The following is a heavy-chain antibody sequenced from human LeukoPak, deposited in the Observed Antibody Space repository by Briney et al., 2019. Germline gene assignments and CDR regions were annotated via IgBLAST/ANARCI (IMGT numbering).Heavy chain of an antibody. Sequence: APVKVSCKASGYTFTSYDVNWVRQATGQGLEWMGWMNPNSGNTAYAQSFQGRVTMTRNTSISTAYMELSSLESDDTAVYYCAREWGYYDSTGAYHGVSWFDSWGQGTLVTVSS. J-gene: IGHJ5*01. CDR3: AREWGYYDSTGAYHGVSWFDS. V-gene: IGHV1-8*01. CDR1: GYTFTSYD. CDR2: MNPNSGNT. D-gene: IGHD3-22*01.